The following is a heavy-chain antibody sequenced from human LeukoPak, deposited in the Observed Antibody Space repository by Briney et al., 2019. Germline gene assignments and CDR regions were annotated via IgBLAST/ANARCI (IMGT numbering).Heavy chain of an antibody. J-gene: IGHJ4*02. V-gene: IGHV1-2*05. Sequence: ASVKVSCKASGYTFTDYCIHWVRQAPGQGLEWMGRININIVGINYAQKFQGSVTTTKDTSLSTAYMELSRLRFDGTSVYYCAREREGGLGTIYYWGKGTLVPVS. CDR1: GYTFTDYC. CDR2: ININIVGI. CDR3: AREREGGLGTIYY. D-gene: IGHD2-8*01.